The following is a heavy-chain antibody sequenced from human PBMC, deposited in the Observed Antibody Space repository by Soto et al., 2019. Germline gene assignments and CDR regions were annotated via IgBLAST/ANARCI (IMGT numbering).Heavy chain of an antibody. D-gene: IGHD3-9*01. V-gene: IGHV3-23*01. CDR2: ISGSGGST. J-gene: IGHJ3*02. Sequence: EVQLLESGGGLVQPGGSLRLSCAASGFTFSSYAMSWVRQAPGKGLEWVSAISGSGGSTYYADSVKGRFTISRDNSKNTLYLQMNSLRAEDTGVYYCATDRGDILTGFIWGQGTMVTVSS. CDR3: ATDRGDILTGFI. CDR1: GFTFSSYA.